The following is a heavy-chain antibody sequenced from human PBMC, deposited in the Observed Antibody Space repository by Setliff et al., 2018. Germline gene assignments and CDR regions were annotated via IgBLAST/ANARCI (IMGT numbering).Heavy chain of an antibody. Sequence: PSETLSLTCRVSGYSIGSDYFWAWVRQAPGKGLEWVANIKQDGSEKYYVDSVKGRFTISRDNAKNSLYLQMNSLRAEDTAVYYCARDGGEYWGQGTLVTVSS. CDR1: GYSIGSDY. J-gene: IGHJ4*02. CDR2: IKQDGSEK. D-gene: IGHD3-16*01. CDR3: ARDGGEY. V-gene: IGHV3-7*01.